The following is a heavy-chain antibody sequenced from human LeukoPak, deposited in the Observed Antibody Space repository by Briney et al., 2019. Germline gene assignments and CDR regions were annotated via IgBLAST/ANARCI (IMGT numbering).Heavy chain of an antibody. CDR1: GGSISSYY. J-gene: IGHJ4*02. CDR3: ARRPGYSSGWYSDY. CDR2: IYYSGST. Sequence: NPSETLSLTCTVSGGSISSYYWSWIRQPPGKGLEWIGYIYYSGSTNYNPSLKSRVTISVDTSKNQFSLKLSSVTAADTAVYYCARRPGYSSGWYSDYWGQGTLVTVSS. V-gene: IGHV4-59*12. D-gene: IGHD6-19*01.